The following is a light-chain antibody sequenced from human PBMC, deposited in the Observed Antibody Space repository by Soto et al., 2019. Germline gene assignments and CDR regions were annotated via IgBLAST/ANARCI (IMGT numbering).Light chain of an antibody. CDR3: QQSYSTPRT. J-gene: IGKJ1*01. V-gene: IGKV1-39*01. Sequence: DVEITKTPSSLSGSVGDRVTITCRASQSISSYLNWYQQKPGKAPKLLIYAASSLQSGVPSRFSGSGSGTDFTLTISSLQPEDFATYYCQQSYSTPRTFGQGTKVDIK. CDR1: QSISSY. CDR2: AAS.